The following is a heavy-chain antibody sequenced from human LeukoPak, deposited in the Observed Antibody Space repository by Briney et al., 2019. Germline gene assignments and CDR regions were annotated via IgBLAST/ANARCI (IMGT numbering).Heavy chain of an antibody. CDR3: VKRGRQGDYAYDY. CDR1: GFTFSNYP. J-gene: IGHJ4*02. CDR2: ISTDGGST. Sequence: GGSLRLPCSASGFTFSNYPMHWVRQAPGKGLEYVSSISTDGGSTYYADSVKGRFTISRDNSKNTLNLQMSSLRGEDTAVYYCVKRGRQGDYAYDYWGQGTLVTVSS. D-gene: IGHD4-17*01. V-gene: IGHV3-64D*06.